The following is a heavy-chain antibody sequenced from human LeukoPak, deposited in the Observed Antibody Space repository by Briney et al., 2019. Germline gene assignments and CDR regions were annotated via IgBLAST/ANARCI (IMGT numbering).Heavy chain of an antibody. V-gene: IGHV3-21*01. CDR1: GFTFSSHS. J-gene: IGHJ4*02. CDR2: ISSSRSSI. Sequence: GSWRLSCVDFGFTFSSHSMIWVRQAPGKGLEWVSFISSSRSSIKYADSVKGRFTTSRDNAKNSVYLQMNSLRGEDTAVYYCARECAVTGNFDYWGERALLTVSS. CDR3: ARECAVTGNFDY. D-gene: IGHD2-21*02.